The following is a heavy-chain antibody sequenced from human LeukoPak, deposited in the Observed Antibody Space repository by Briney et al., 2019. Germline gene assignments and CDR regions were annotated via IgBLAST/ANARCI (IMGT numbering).Heavy chain of an antibody. CDR2: INPNSGGT. CDR3: ASGYCSGGSCYGLGIDY. J-gene: IGHJ4*02. V-gene: IGHV1-2*02. Sequence: ASVKVSCKASGYTFTGYYMHWVRQAPGQGLEWMGWINPNSGGTNYAQKFQGRVTMTRDTSISTAYMELSRLRSDDTAVYYCASGYCSGGSCYGLGIDYWGQGTLVTVSS. D-gene: IGHD2-15*01. CDR1: GYTFTGYY.